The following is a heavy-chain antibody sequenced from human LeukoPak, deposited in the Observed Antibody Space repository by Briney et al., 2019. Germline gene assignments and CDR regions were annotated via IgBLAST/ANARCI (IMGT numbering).Heavy chain of an antibody. CDR3: AKTVVVTANPRAFDI. Sequence: GGSLRLSCAGSGFTFRSYWMHWVRQDPGKGLVWVARINGDGSSISYADSVKGRFTISRDNSKNTLYLQMNSLRAEDTAVYYCAKTVVVTANPRAFDIWGQGTMVTVSS. CDR2: INGDGSSI. J-gene: IGHJ3*02. CDR1: GFTFRSYW. V-gene: IGHV3-74*01. D-gene: IGHD2-21*02.